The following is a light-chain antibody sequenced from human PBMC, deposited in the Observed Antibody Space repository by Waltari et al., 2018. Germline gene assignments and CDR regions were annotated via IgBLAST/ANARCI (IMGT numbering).Light chain of an antibody. Sequence: QSALTQPASASGSLGQSIPISCTGPRSDCGAYNSVSWDHHHPGKGPKLIIYEVNKRSSGVSNRVSGSKSGNTASLTISGLQTEDEADYYCSSYTGWIYVFGSGTKVTVL. CDR3: SSYTGWIYV. J-gene: IGLJ1*01. V-gene: IGLV2-14*01. CDR2: EVN. CDR1: RSDCGAYNS.